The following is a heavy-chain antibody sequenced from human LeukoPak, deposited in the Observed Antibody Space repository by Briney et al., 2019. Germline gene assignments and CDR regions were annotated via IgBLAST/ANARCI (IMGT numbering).Heavy chain of an antibody. D-gene: IGHD3-22*01. J-gene: IGHJ4*02. V-gene: IGHV3-23*01. CDR3: AKMFYDSSGHFDY. CDR1: GFIYSIKH. Sequence: GGSQTLPCTLSGFIYSIKHKIGARQAPGKGLVWVSASSGSGGSRYYADSVKGRFTISRDNSKNTRYLQVNSLRAGHTVVYYWAKMFYDSSGHFDYGGQGTLVTVSS. CDR2: SSGSGGSR.